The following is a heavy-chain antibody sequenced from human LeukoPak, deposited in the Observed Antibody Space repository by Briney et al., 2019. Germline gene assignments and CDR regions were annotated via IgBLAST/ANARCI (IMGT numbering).Heavy chain of an antibody. Sequence: ASVKVSCKASGYTFTSYGISWVRQAPGQGLEWMGWISAYNGNTNYAQKLQGRVTMTTDTFTSTAYMELRSLRSDDTAVYYCARDRYYDFWSGYRGTYYGMDVWGQGTTVTVSS. CDR2: ISAYNGNT. J-gene: IGHJ6*02. CDR3: ARDRYYDFWSGYRGTYYGMDV. V-gene: IGHV1-18*01. CDR1: GYTFTSYG. D-gene: IGHD3-3*01.